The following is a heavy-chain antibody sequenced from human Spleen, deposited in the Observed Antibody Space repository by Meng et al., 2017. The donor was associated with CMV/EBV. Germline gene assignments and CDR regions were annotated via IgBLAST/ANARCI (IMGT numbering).Heavy chain of an antibody. Sequence: ASVKVSCKASGYTFTSHYMHWVRQAPGQGLEWMGIMPPSGDSKTYAQKFQGRVTMIRDTSTSTVYVELSSLRSEDPAVYYCARAALPYCTGTTFQNGDFDYWGQGTRVTVSS. CDR3: ARAALPYCTGTTFQNGDFDY. D-gene: IGHD2-8*02. V-gene: IGHV1-46*01. CDR2: MPPSGDSK. J-gene: IGHJ4*02. CDR1: GYTFTSHY.